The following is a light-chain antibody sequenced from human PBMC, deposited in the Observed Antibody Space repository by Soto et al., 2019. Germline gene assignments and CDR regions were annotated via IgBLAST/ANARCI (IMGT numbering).Light chain of an antibody. Sequence: QSVLPQPPSASGSPGQSVTISCPGTCSDVGCYNYVSWYLQHPGKAPKLMIYEVSKRPSGVPDRFSGSKSGNTASLTVSGLQAEDEADYYCSSYAGSNNLKVFGTGTKVTVL. CDR2: EVS. J-gene: IGLJ1*01. CDR3: SSYAGSNNLKV. V-gene: IGLV2-8*01. CDR1: CSDVGCYNY.